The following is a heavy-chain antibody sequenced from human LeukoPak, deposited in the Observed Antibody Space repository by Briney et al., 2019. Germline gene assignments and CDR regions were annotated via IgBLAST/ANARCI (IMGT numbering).Heavy chain of an antibody. Sequence: SETLSLTCTVSGGSISSYFWSWIRQPPGKGLEWIGYIDHTGTTNYNPSLNSRVTVSRDTSKNHFSLQLSSVTAADTAVYYCARDRAGGLRFVEWLSAFDYWGQGTLVTVSP. V-gene: IGHV4-59*12. J-gene: IGHJ4*02. CDR2: IDHTGTT. CDR3: ARDRAGGLRFVEWLSAFDY. D-gene: IGHD3-3*01. CDR1: GGSISSYF.